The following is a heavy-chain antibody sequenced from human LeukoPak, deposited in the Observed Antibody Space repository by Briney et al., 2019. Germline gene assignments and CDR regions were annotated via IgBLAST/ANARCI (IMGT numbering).Heavy chain of an antibody. CDR2: ISYDGSNK. CDR1: GFTFSNYG. V-gene: IGHV3-30*18. J-gene: IGHJ4*02. CDR3: AKNQDAGYSSSCLDC. D-gene: IGHD6-13*01. Sequence: GGSLRLSCAASGFTFSNYGMHWVRQAPGKGLEWVAVISYDGSNKYYADSVKGRFTISRDNSKNTLYLQMNSLRAEDTAVYYCAKNQDAGYSSSCLDCWGQGTLVTVSS.